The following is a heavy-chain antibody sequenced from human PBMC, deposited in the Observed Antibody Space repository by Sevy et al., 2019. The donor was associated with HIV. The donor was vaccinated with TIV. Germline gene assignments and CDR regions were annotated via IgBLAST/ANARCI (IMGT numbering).Heavy chain of an antibody. CDR2: IYSSGST. D-gene: IGHD3-22*01. CDR1: GGSISSRSYY. Sequence: SDTLSLTCTVSGGSISSRSYYWSWIRRPAGKGLEWIGLIYSSGSTNSNPSLKSRVTMSVDTSKNQFSLKLSSVTATDTAVYYCARGALIFDSSGYYFSPFDFWGQGTLVTVSS. CDR3: ARGALIFDSSGYYFSPFDF. V-gene: IGHV4-61*02. J-gene: IGHJ4*02.